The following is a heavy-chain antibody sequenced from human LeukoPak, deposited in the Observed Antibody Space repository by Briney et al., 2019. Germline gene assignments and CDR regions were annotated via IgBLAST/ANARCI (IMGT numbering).Heavy chain of an antibody. CDR1: GFTFSNYA. J-gene: IGHJ3*02. D-gene: IGHD2-15*01. CDR2: ISGSGGST. V-gene: IGHV3-23*01. CDR3: AKDGGGYCSGGSCYSAGAAAFDI. Sequence: GGSLRLSCAASGFTFSNYAMHWVRQAPGKGLEWVSAISGSGGSTYYADSVKGRFTISRDNSKNTLYLQMNSLRAEDTAVYYCAKDGGGYCSGGSCYSAGAAAFDIWGQGTMVTVSS.